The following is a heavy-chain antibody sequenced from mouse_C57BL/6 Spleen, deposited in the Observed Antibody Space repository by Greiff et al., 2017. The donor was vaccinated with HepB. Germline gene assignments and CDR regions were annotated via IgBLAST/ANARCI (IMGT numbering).Heavy chain of an antibody. D-gene: IGHD1-1*01. CDR2: IYPRSGNT. Sequence: VQLQQSGAELARPGASVKLSCKASGYTFTSYGISWVKQRTGQGLEWIGEIYPRSGNTYYNEKFKAKATLTADKSSSTAYMELRSLTSEDSAVYFCARLWNYGSSLYYYAMDYWGQGTSVTVSS. J-gene: IGHJ4*01. CDR1: GYTFTSYG. CDR3: ARLWNYGSSLYYYAMDY. V-gene: IGHV1-81*01.